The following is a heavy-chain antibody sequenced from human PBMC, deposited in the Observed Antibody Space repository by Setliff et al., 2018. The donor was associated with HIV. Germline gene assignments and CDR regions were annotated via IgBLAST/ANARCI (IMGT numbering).Heavy chain of an antibody. V-gene: IGHV4-39*07. CDR2: IYYRGT. D-gene: IGHD3-22*01. CDR1: GDSINNANYY. Sequence: KPSETLSLTCDVSGDSINNANYYWGWVRQPPGKGLEWIGSIYYRGTKYNVSLRRRVTISVDTSKNQFSLKLSSVTAADTAVYYCARDRGTITMTVFDLWGRGTLVTVSS. CDR3: ARDRGTITMTVFDL. J-gene: IGHJ2*01.